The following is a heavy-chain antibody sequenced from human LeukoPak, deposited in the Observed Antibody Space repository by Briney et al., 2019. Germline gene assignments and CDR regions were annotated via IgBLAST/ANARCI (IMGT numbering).Heavy chain of an antibody. CDR2: ISSSGNTK. CDR1: GFTFRSHW. J-gene: IGHJ5*02. Sequence: GGSLRLSCAASGFTFRSHWMHWVRQAPGKGLEWVSYISSSGNTKYYADSVKGRFTISRDNAKNSLYLQMNSLRAEDTAVYYCPRGSEWDLLGSCDRWGQGTLVTVSS. CDR3: PRGSEWDLLGSCDR. D-gene: IGHD1-26*01. V-gene: IGHV3-48*04.